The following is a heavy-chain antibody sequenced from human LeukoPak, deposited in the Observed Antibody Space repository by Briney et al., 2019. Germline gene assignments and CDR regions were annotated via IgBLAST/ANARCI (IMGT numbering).Heavy chain of an antibody. CDR2: FDPEDGET. J-gene: IGHJ5*02. D-gene: IGHD4-23*01. Sequence: VSVKVSCKVSGYTLTELSMHWVRQAPGKGLEWMGGFDPEDGETIYAQKFQGRVTMTEDTSTDTAYMELSSLRSEDTAVYYCATGLRWSYNWFDPWGQGTLVTASS. V-gene: IGHV1-24*01. CDR3: ATGLRWSYNWFDP. CDR1: GYTLTELS.